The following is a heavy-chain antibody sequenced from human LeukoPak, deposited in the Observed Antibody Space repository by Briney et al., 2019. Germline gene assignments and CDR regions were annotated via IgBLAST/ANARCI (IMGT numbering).Heavy chain of an antibody. CDR1: GYSFSSYW. J-gene: IGHJ4*02. D-gene: IGHD4-17*01. CDR3: ARRGGRSDYGDYRPFDY. V-gene: IGHV5-51*01. CDR2: IYPGDSDT. Sequence: GESLKISCKCSGYSFSSYWIGWVRQMPGKGLEWMGIIYPGDSDTRYSPTFQGQVTISADKSISTAYLQWSSLKASDTAMYYCARRGGRSDYGDYRPFDYWGQGTLVTVSS.